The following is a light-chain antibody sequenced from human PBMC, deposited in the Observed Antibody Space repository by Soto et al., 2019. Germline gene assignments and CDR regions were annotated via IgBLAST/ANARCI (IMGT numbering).Light chain of an antibody. J-gene: IGLJ3*02. CDR2: QVT. CDR1: SSDVGGYNH. V-gene: IGLV2-14*01. CDR3: SSYTSSSTWV. Sequence: QSALTQPASVSGSPGQSITISCTGTSSDVGGYNHVSWYQQHPGKAPKLVISQVTNRPSGVSNRFSGSKSGNTASLTISGLQAEDEADYYCSSYTSSSTWVFGAGTKLTVL.